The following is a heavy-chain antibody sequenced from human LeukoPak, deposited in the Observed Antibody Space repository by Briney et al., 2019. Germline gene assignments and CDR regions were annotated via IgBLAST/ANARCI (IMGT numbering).Heavy chain of an antibody. CDR2: IRYDGSNK. J-gene: IGHJ6*03. Sequence: GGSLRLSCAASGFTFSSYGMHWVRQAPGKGLEWVAFIRYDGSNKYYADSVKGRFTISRDNSKNTLYLQMNRLRAGDTAVYYCARGPLYYGSGRSFYMDVWGKGTTVTISS. V-gene: IGHV3-30*02. CDR3: ARGPLYYGSGRSFYMDV. D-gene: IGHD3-10*01. CDR1: GFTFSSYG.